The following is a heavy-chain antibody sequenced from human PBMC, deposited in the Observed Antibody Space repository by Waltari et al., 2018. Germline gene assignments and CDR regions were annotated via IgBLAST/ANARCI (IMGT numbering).Heavy chain of an antibody. D-gene: IGHD3-22*01. V-gene: IGHV1-2*02. CDR2: IKPNSGGT. Sequence: QVQLVQSGAEVKKPGASVKVSCKASGYTFTGYYMHWVRQAPGQGLEWMGWIKPNSGGTNHAQKFQGRVTMTRDTSISTAYMGLGRLGSDDTAVYYCARVPGSGYNHDYWGQGTLVTVSS. J-gene: IGHJ4*02. CDR3: ARVPGSGYNHDY. CDR1: GYTFTGYY.